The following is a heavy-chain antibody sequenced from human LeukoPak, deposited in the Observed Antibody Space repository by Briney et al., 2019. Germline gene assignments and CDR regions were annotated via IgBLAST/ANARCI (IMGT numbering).Heavy chain of an antibody. CDR2: ISGSGGST. CDR3: AKLGQGYGDYLSYYYYYMDV. D-gene: IGHD4-17*01. CDR1: GFTFSSYA. V-gene: IGHV3-23*01. Sequence: GGSLRLSCAASGFTFSSYAMSWVRQAPGKGLEWVSAISGSGGSTYYADSVKGRFTISRDNSKNTLYLQMNSLRAEDTAVYYCAKLGQGYGDYLSYYYYYMDVWGKGTTVTVSS. J-gene: IGHJ6*03.